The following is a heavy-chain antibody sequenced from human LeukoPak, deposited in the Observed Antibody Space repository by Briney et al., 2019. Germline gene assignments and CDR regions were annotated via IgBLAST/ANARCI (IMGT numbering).Heavy chain of an antibody. CDR3: AREVQGGYEPNFGY. V-gene: IGHV4-39*07. Sequence: SETLSLTCTVSGGSISSSSYYWGWIRQPPGKGLEWIGEINHSGSTNYNPSLKSRVTISVDTSKNQFSLKLSSVTAADTAVYYCAREVQGGYEPNFGYWSRGTLVTVSS. CDR1: GGSISSSSYY. D-gene: IGHD5-12*01. CDR2: INHSGST. J-gene: IGHJ4*02.